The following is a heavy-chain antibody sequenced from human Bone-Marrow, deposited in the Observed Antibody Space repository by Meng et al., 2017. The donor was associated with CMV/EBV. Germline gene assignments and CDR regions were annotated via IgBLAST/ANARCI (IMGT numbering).Heavy chain of an antibody. Sequence: GESLKISCAASGFTVNNNCMSWVRQAPGKGLEWVSTLYSGGSTYYADSVKGRFTISRDNARNSLYLQMNSLRAEDTAVYYCARDGGSGWDHYYYGMDVWGRGTTVTVSS. CDR3: ARDGGSGWDHYYYGMDV. CDR1: GFTVNNNC. J-gene: IGHJ6*02. CDR2: LYSGGST. D-gene: IGHD6-19*01. V-gene: IGHV3-66*01.